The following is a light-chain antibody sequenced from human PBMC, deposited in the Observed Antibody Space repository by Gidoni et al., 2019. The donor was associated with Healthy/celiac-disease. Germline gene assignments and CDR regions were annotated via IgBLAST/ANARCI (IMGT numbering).Light chain of an antibody. CDR1: QSVLYSSNNKNY. CDR2: WGS. J-gene: IGKJ4*01. CDR3: QSGLT. Sequence: DIVMTQSPDSLAVSLGEGATINCKSSQSVLYSSNNKNYLAWYQQKPGQPPELLIYWGSTREAGVPDRFSGSGSGTDFTLTIRSLQAEDVAVYYCQSGLTFXGXTKVEIK. V-gene: IGKV4-1*01.